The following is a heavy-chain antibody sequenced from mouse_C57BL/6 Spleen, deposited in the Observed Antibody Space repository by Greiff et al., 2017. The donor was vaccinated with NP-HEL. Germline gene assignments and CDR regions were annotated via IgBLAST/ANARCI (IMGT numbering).Heavy chain of an antibody. CDR1: GFTFTDYY. V-gene: IGHV7-3*01. CDR2: IRNKANGYTT. D-gene: IGHD1-1*01. CDR3: ARGDYYGSSPFAY. J-gene: IGHJ3*01. Sequence: EVQGVESGGGLVQPGGSLSLSCAASGFTFTDYYMSWVRQPPGKALEWLGFIRNKANGYTTEYSASVKGRFTISRDNSQSILYLQMNALRAEDSATYYCARGDYYGSSPFAYWGQGTLVTVSA.